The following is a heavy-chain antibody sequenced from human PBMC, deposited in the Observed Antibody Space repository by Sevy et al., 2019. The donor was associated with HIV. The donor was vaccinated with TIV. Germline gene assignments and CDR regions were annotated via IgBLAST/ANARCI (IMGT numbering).Heavy chain of an antibody. J-gene: IGHJ4*02. CDR3: ATTKDYYDSSGYPFDD. Sequence: ASVKVSCKVSGSTLTKLSMHWVRQAPGKGLEWMASFDPEDGKTIYAQKFQGRVTMTEDTSTDTAYMELISLRSEDTAVYYCATTKDYYDSSGYPFDDWSQGTLVTVSS. V-gene: IGHV1-24*01. D-gene: IGHD3-22*01. CDR2: FDPEDGKT. CDR1: GSTLTKLS.